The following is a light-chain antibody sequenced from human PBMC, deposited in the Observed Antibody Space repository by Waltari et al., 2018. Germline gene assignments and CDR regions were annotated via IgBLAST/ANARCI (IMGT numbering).Light chain of an antibody. Sequence: VILTQSPATLSLSPGERATLSCRASQSVSSYLAWYQQKPGQAPRLLIHSASSRATGIPDRFSGSGSGTEFTRTISSLEPEDVGVYHCYQHSSGYSFGQGTKVEIK. CDR1: QSVSSY. CDR2: SAS. J-gene: IGKJ2*03. V-gene: IGKV3-11*01. CDR3: YQHSSGYS.